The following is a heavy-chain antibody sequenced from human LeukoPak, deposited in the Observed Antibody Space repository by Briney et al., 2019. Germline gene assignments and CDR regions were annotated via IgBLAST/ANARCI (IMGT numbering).Heavy chain of an antibody. CDR1: GFTFSNHY. D-gene: IGHD4-11*01. CDR2: ITSSDSGG. V-gene: IGHV3-11*01. J-gene: IGHJ4*02. Sequence: GGSLRLSCAASGFTFSNHYMSWVRQAPGKGVEWGWYITSSDSGGFYADSVKGRFTISRDNAKNSLYLQMNSLRVEDTAVYYCARDGDTTSKVDYLGQGTLVTVSS. CDR3: ARDGDTTSKVDY.